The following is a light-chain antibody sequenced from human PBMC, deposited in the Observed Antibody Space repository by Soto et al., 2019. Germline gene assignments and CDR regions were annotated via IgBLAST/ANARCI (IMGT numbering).Light chain of an antibody. V-gene: IGLV2-11*01. CDR2: DVS. J-gene: IGLJ2*01. CDR3: CSYAGNYTLV. CDR1: SSDVGGYNY. Sequence: QSALTQPRSVSGSPGQSVTISCTGSSSDVGGYNYVSWYQQLPGKVPNLLIYDVSKRPSGVPDRFSGSKSDNTASLTISGLLAEDEADYYCCSYAGNYTLVFGGGTKVTVL.